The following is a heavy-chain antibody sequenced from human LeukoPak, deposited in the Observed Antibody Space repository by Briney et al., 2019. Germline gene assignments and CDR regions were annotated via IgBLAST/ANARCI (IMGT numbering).Heavy chain of an antibody. CDR1: GYSFTSYG. CDR2: ISTYDGHA. D-gene: IGHD2-2*02. J-gene: IGHJ5*02. Sequence: ASVKVSCKASGYSFTSYGITWVRQAPGQGLEWMGWISTYDGHANYAQKLQGRVTLTTDTSTVTAYMELRGLRSEDTAVYYCVRDAEGAAISVNYWFDPWGQGTLVTVSS. V-gene: IGHV1-18*01. CDR3: VRDAEGAAISVNYWFDP.